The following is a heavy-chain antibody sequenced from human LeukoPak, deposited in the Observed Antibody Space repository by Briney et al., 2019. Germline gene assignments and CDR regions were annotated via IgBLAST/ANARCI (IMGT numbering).Heavy chain of an antibody. CDR3: ARRRDLYPGSYYPFDY. V-gene: IGHV5-51*01. D-gene: IGHD1-26*01. J-gene: IGHJ4*02. CDR1: GYCFTNYW. CDR2: IYPGDSDA. Sequence: HGESLKISCKGSGYCFTNYWIGCGRQMPGKVLEWMGIIYPGDSDARYSPSFQGQVTISADTSISTAYLQWNSLKASDTAMYYCARRRDLYPGSYYPFDYWGQGTLVTVSS.